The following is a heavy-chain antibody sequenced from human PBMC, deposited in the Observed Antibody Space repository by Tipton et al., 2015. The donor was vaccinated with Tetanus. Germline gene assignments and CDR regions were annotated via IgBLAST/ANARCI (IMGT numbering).Heavy chain of an antibody. CDR3: ATHARSGGRVPSDY. CDR2: IYSSGST. V-gene: IGHV4-4*07. CDR1: GGSINSYY. J-gene: IGHJ4*02. Sequence: TLSLTCTVSGGSINSYYWSWIRQPAKKGLEWVGRIYSSGSTNYNPSLKSRVTMSVDTSKNQFSLKLTSVTAADTALYYCATHARSGGRVPSDYWGQGTLVTVS. D-gene: IGHD6-25*01.